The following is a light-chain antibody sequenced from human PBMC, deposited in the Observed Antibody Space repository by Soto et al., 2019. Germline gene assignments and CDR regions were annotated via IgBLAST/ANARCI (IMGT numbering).Light chain of an antibody. CDR3: SSFSSSTNFVV. V-gene: IGLV2-14*03. CDR2: DVT. J-gene: IGLJ2*01. CDR1: SSDVGTYTY. Sequence: QSALTQPASVSGSPGQSITISCTGTSSDVGTYTYVSWYQQHPGKAPKLMTYDVTNRSSGISNRFSGSKSCNTASLTISGLQAGDEADYYCSSFSSSTNFVVFGGGTKVTVL.